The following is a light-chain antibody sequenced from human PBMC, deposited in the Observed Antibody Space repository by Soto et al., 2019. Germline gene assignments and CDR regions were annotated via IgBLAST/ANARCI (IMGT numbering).Light chain of an antibody. CDR2: AAS. CDR1: QSVSSSY. V-gene: IGKV3-20*01. Sequence: EVVLTQSPGTLSLSPGERTTLSCRASQSVSSSYLAWYQQKPGQAPRLLIYAASSRATGIPDRFSGSGSGTDFTRTISRLEPEDFAVYYCQQYGSSRWTFGQGTNVEIK. CDR3: QQYGSSRWT. J-gene: IGKJ1*01.